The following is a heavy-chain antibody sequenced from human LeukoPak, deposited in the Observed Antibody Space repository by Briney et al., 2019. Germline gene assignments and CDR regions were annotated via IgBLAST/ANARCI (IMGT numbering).Heavy chain of an antibody. J-gene: IGHJ4*02. CDR2: IKQDGSEK. Sequence: GGSLRLSCAASGFTFSSYWMNWVRQAPGKGLEWVANIKQDGSEKYYVASVKGRFTISRDSAKNSLYLQMNSLRAEDTAVYYCARDSSVWNGVPYYFDYWGQGTLVTVSS. V-gene: IGHV3-7*01. CDR1: GFTFSSYW. D-gene: IGHD1-1*01. CDR3: ARDSSVWNGVPYYFDY.